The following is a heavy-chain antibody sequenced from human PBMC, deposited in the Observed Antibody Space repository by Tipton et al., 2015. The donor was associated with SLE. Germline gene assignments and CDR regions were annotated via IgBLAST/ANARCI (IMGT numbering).Heavy chain of an antibody. CDR3: ARVYYDSSGYSGSYWHFDL. D-gene: IGHD3-22*01. Sequence: TLSLTCAVYGGSFSGYYWSWIRQPPGKGLEWIGEINHSGSTNYNPSLKSRVTISVDRSKNQFSLKLSSVTAADTAVYYCARVYYDSSGYSGSYWHFDLWGRGTLVTVSS. CDR2: INHSGST. J-gene: IGHJ2*01. V-gene: IGHV4-34*01. CDR1: GGSFSGYY.